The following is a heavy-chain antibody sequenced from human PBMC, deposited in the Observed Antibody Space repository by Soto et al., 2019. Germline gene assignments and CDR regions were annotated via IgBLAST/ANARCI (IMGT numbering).Heavy chain of an antibody. CDR2: ISAGGDTT. D-gene: IGHD6-13*01. J-gene: IGHJ4*02. V-gene: IGHV3-23*01. Sequence: VQLLQSGGGLVQVGGSLRLSCAASGFTFSSYAMTWVRQAPGEGLEWVSTISAGGDTTYYADSVKGRFTISRDNSKDTQYLEMNSLRAEDTALYYCATPYSSSWFSPFDYWGQGSLVTVSS. CDR1: GFTFSSYA. CDR3: ATPYSSSWFSPFDY.